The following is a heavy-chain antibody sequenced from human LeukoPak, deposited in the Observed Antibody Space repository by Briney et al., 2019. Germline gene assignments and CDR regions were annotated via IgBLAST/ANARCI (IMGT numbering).Heavy chain of an antibody. Sequence: GGSLRLSCAASGFTFNSYAMNWVRQAPGKGLEWVSAISGSGSTTYYADSVKGRFTISRDNSKNTLYLQMNTLRAEDTAVYYCAKAAVPGTKYYFDYWGQGTLVTASS. CDR3: AKAAVPGTKYYFDY. J-gene: IGHJ4*02. V-gene: IGHV3-23*01. CDR2: ISGSGSTT. D-gene: IGHD2-8*01. CDR1: GFTFNSYA.